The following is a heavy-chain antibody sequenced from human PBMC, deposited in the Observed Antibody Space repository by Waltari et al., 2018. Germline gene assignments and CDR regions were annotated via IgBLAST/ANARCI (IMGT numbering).Heavy chain of an antibody. CDR2: IWYDGSNK. V-gene: IGHV3-33*03. CDR3: AKDHTSYGSGSHFDH. Sequence: QVQLVESGGGVVQPGRSLRLSCAASGFTFSNSGRHWVRQAPGKGLEWVAVIWYDGSNKYYPDSVKGRFTISRDNSINTLYLQMNSLRPEDTAMYYCAKDHTSYGSGSHFDHWGQGTLVTVSS. D-gene: IGHD3-10*01. CDR1: GFTFSNSG. J-gene: IGHJ4*02.